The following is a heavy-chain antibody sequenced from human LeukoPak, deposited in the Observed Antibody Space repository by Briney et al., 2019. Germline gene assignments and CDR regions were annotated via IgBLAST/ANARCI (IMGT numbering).Heavy chain of an antibody. Sequence: ASVKVSCKPSGYTFTGYYLHWVRQAPGQGLEWMGWINPNTGATIYAEKFQGRVTMTRDTSIDTAYMEMRSLRSDDTAVYYCARDRVGSGWPRPWYFEFGGQGTLITVSS. CDR2: INPNTGAT. CDR1: GYTFTGYY. V-gene: IGHV1-2*02. J-gene: IGHJ4*02. D-gene: IGHD6-19*01. CDR3: ARDRVGSGWPRPWYFEF.